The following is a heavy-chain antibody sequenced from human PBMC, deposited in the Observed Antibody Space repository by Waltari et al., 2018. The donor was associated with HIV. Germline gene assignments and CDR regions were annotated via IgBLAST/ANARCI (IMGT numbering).Heavy chain of an antibody. CDR2: IYTSGST. V-gene: IGHV4-61*02. CDR1: GGSISSGSYY. CDR3: ARVRYYDSSGYYWDAFDI. Sequence: QVQLQESGPGLVKPSQTLSLTCTVSGGSISSGSYYWSWIRQPAGQGLEWIGRIYTSGSTNYNPSLKSRVTISVDTSKNQFSLKLSSVTAADTAVYYCARVRYYDSSGYYWDAFDIWGQGTMVTVSS. D-gene: IGHD3-22*01. J-gene: IGHJ3*02.